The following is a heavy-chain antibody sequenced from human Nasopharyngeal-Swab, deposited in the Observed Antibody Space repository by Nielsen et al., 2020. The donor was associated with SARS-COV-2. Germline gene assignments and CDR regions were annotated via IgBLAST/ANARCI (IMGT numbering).Heavy chain of an antibody. CDR1: GFTFGDYA. J-gene: IGHJ6*02. CDR3: ARDMWYGDGGMDV. Sequence: GESLKISCTASGFTFGDYAMNWVRQAPGKGLEWVSSISSSSSYIYYADSVKGRFTISRDNAKNSLYLQMNSLRAEDTAVYYCARDMWYGDGGMDVWGQGTTVTVSS. D-gene: IGHD4-17*01. CDR2: ISSSSSYI. V-gene: IGHV3-21*01.